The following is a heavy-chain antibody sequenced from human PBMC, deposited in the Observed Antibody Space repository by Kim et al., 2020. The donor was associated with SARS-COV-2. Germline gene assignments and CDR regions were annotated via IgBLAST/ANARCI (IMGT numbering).Heavy chain of an antibody. CDR2: INHSGST. CDR3: ARATILYSGYDYSAFDG. D-gene: IGHD5-12*01. J-gene: IGHJ3*01. V-gene: IGHV4-34*01. CDR1: GGSFSDYY. Sequence: SETLSLTCAVYGGSFSDYYWTWIRQPPGKGLEWIGEINHSGSTNYNPPLKSRVTLSVDTSKNQFSLKLSSVTAADTAVYYCARATILYSGYDYSAFDGWGQGTMVTVSS.